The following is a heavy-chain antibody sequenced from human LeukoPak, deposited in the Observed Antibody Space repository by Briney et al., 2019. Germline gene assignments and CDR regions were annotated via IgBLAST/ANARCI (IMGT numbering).Heavy chain of an antibody. CDR2: ISVYNGNT. D-gene: IGHD3-22*01. Sequence: ASVKVSCKASGYTFMSYGIAWVRQAPGQGLEWMGWISVYNGNTNYAQKFQGRVTMTIDTSTSTAYMELRSLRSDDTAVYYCARGGMSTYYDSGGFYSYWGQGTLVTVSS. CDR1: GYTFMSYG. CDR3: ARGGMSTYYDSGGFYSY. V-gene: IGHV1-18*01. J-gene: IGHJ4*02.